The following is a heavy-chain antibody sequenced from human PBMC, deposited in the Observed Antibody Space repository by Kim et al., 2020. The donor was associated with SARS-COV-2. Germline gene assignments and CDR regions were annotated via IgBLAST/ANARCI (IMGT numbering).Heavy chain of an antibody. D-gene: IGHD6-13*01. Sequence: GGSLRLSCAASGFTFSDYYMTWIRQAPGKGLEWLSYISSSGSYIVYAESVKGRFSISRDNAKKSLYLQMNSLRAEDTAVYYCARVSSGSCSWYWFDAWG. CDR2: ISSSGSYI. CDR3: ARVSSGSCSWYWFDA. CDR1: GFTFSDYY. V-gene: IGHV3-11*05. J-gene: IGHJ5*01.